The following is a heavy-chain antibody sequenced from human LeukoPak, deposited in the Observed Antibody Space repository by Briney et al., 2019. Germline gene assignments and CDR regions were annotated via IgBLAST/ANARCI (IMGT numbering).Heavy chain of an antibody. Sequence: SETLSLTCTVSGGSISSYYWSWIRQPPGKGLEWIGYIYYSGSTNYNPSPKSRVTISVDTSKNQFSLKLSSVTAADTAVYYCARDSQDSSRRGDWFDPWGQGTLVTVSS. CDR1: GGSISSYY. D-gene: IGHD3-22*01. J-gene: IGHJ5*02. CDR3: ARDSQDSSRRGDWFDP. V-gene: IGHV4-59*01. CDR2: IYYSGST.